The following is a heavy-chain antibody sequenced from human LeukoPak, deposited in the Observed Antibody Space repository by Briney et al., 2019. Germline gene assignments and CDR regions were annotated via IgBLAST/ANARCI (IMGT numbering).Heavy chain of an antibody. CDR2: IKQDGSEK. D-gene: IGHD3-22*01. CDR3: ARLDSRATSIYFDL. J-gene: IGHJ2*01. Sequence: GGSLRLSCAASGFTFRSYWMCWVRQAPGKGLEWVANIKQDGSEKYYVDSVKGRFTISRDNAKKSLYLQMNGLRAEDTAVYYCARLDSRATSIYFDLWGRGTLVTVSS. V-gene: IGHV3-7*01. CDR1: GFTFRSYW.